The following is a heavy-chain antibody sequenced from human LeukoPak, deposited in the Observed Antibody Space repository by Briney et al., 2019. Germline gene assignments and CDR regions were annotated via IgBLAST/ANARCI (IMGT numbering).Heavy chain of an antibody. D-gene: IGHD2-15*01. V-gene: IGHV3-30-3*01. Sequence: GGSLRLSCAASGFTFSSYAMHWVRQAPGKGLEWVAVISYDGSNKYYADSVKGRFTISRDNSKNTLYLQMNSLRAEDTAVYYCARPIVVGSAEGYWGQGTLVTVSS. CDR3: ARPIVVGSAEGY. J-gene: IGHJ4*02. CDR1: GFTFSSYA. CDR2: ISYDGSNK.